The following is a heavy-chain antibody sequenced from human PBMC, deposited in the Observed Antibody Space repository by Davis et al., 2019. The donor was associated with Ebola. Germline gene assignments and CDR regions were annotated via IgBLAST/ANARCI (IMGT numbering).Heavy chain of an antibody. CDR2: INHSGST. CDR3: ARGGVAVVTAILYYYYGMDV. CDR1: GGSFSGYY. Sequence: GSLRLSCAVYGGSFSGYYWSWIRQPPGKGLEWIGEINHSGSTNYNPSLKSRVTISVDTSKNQFSLKLSSVTAADTAVYYCARGGVAVVTAILYYYYGMDVWGQGTTVTVSS. V-gene: IGHV4-34*01. J-gene: IGHJ6*02. D-gene: IGHD2-21*02.